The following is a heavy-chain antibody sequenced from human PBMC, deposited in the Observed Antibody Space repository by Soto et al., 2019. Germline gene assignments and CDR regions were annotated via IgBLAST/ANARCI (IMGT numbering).Heavy chain of an antibody. CDR3: ARGFSGGDADCFDP. Sequence: QVQVVQSGAEVKKPGAAVKVSCKASGYTFTSYAMHWVRQAPGQRPEWMGWINASNGNTKYSQKLQGRVTITRDTSASTAYMELSSLRSEDTAVYYCARGFSGGDADCFDPWGQGTLVTVSS. V-gene: IGHV1-3*01. D-gene: IGHD2-21*02. J-gene: IGHJ5*02. CDR2: INASNGNT. CDR1: GYTFTSYA.